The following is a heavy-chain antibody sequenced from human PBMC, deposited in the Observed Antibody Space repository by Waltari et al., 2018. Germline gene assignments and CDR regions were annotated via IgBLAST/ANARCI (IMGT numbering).Heavy chain of an antibody. V-gene: IGHV3-21*02. CDR1: GFTFSSYS. J-gene: IGHJ4*02. CDR3: ARDGSGSGWLGY. D-gene: IGHD6-19*01. CDR2: ISSSSNYI. Sequence: EVQLVESGGGLVKPGRSLRLSCAASGFTFSSYSMNWVRQAPGKGLELVSSISSSSNYIYYADSVKGRFTISRDNAKNSLYLQMNSLRAEDTAVYYCARDGSGSGWLGYWGQGALVTVSS.